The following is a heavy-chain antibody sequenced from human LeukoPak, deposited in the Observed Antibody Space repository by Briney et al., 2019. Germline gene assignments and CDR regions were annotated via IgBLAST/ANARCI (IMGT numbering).Heavy chain of an antibody. J-gene: IGHJ4*02. Sequence: PSETLSLTCAVYGGSFSVYYWSWIRQPPGKGLEWIGEIHHGGSPSYNPSLKSRVIISLDTSKNQLSLKLSSVTATDTAVYYCARGGLRFLEWLSFLDYWGQGTLVTVSS. D-gene: IGHD3-3*01. CDR1: GGSFSVYY. CDR2: IHHGGSP. CDR3: ARGGLRFLEWLSFLDY. V-gene: IGHV4-34*01.